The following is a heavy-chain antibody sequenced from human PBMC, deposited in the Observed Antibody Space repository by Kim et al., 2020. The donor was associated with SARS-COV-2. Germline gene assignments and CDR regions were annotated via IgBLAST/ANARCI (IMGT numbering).Heavy chain of an antibody. CDR3: ARDFRYYYDSSGYSAFDI. D-gene: IGHD3-22*01. CDR1: GGTFSSYA. V-gene: IGHV1-69*06. Sequence: SVKVSCKASGGTFSSYAISWVRQAPGQGLEWMGGIIPIFGTANYAQKFQGRVTITADKSTSTAYMELSSLRSEDTAVYYCARDFRYYYDSSGYSAFDIWGQGTMVTVSS. CDR2: IIPIFGTA. J-gene: IGHJ3*02.